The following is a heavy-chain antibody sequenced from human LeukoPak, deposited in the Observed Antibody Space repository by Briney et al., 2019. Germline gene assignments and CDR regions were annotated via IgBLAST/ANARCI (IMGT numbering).Heavy chain of an antibody. J-gene: IGHJ6*02. D-gene: IGHD3-9*01. V-gene: IGHV4-59*01. CDR2: IYYSGST. CDR3: ARYHRFDWLYGMDV. Sequence: SETLSLTCTVSGGSISSYYWSWIRPPPGKGLEWIGYIYYSGSTNYNPSLKSRVTISVDTSKNQFSLKLSSVTAADTAVYYCARYHRFDWLYGMDVWGQGTTVTVSS. CDR1: GGSISSYY.